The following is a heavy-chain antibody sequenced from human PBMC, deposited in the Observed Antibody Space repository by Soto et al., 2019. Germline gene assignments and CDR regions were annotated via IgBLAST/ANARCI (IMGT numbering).Heavy chain of an antibody. CDR2: ILPVSGTT. CDR3: ARDRTGTTLGYFDY. CDR1: GYTFTGYY. D-gene: IGHD1-7*01. V-gene: IGHV1-69*13. Sequence: GASVKVSCKASGYTFTGYYMHWVRQAPGQGLEWMGAILPVSGTTNYAQKFQGRVTFSADESTTTAYMEVSSLRSEDTAVYYCARDRTGTTLGYFDYWGQGTRVTVSS. J-gene: IGHJ4*02.